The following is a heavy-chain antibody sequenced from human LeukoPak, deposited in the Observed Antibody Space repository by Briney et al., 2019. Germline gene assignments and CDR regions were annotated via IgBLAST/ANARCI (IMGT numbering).Heavy chain of an antibody. V-gene: IGHV3-11*01. CDR3: ARESGGSWTIYDH. D-gene: IGHD2-15*01. CDR2: ISSRGSAM. Sequence: PGGSLRLSCAASGSSFSDYYMSWIRQAPGKGLEWLSYISSRGSAMYYADSVKGRFTISRDNVRNSLYLEVSSLTAEDTAVYYCARESGGSWTIYDHWGQGTLVTVSS. J-gene: IGHJ5*02. CDR1: GSSFSDYY.